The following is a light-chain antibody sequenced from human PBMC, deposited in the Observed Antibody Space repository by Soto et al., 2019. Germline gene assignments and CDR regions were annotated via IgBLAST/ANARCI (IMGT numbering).Light chain of an antibody. CDR3: QQYGNSPWT. CDR2: GAS. CDR1: QSVSSSY. J-gene: IGKJ1*01. Sequence: ENVLTQSPGTLSLSPGERATLSCRASQSVSSSYLAWYQQKPGQAPRLLIYGASSRATGIPDRFSGSGSGTDFTLTISRLEPEDFAVYYCQQYGNSPWTFGQGTKVDI. V-gene: IGKV3-20*01.